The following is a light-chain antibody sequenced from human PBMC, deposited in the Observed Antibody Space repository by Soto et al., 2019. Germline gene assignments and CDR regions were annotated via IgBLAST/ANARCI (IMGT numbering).Light chain of an antibody. CDR3: QKYYSTPIT. Sequence: DIVMTQSPDSLAVSLGERATINCKSSQSVLYSSNNKNYLAWYQQKPGQPPKMXIYWASTRESGVPDRFSGSGSGTDFTLTVSSLQAEDVAVYYCQKYYSTPITCGQGTRLEI. J-gene: IGKJ5*01. CDR1: QSVLYSSNNKNY. V-gene: IGKV4-1*01. CDR2: WAS.